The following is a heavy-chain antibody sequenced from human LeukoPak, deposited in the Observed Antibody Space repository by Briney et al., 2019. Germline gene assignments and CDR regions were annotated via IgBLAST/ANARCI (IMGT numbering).Heavy chain of an antibody. J-gene: IGHJ5*02. CDR2: IYYSGST. Sequence: PSETLSLTCTVSGGSISSSSYYWGWIRQPPGKGLEWIGSIYYSGSTYYNPSLKSRVTISVDTSKNQFSLKLSSVTAADTAVYYCARRRNYDFGSGDDQNWFDPWGQGTLVTVSS. D-gene: IGHD3-3*01. CDR3: ARRRNYDFGSGDDQNWFDP. V-gene: IGHV4-39*01. CDR1: GGSISSSSYY.